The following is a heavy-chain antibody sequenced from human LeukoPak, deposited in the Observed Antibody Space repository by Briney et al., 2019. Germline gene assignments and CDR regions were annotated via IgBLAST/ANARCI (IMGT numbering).Heavy chain of an antibody. J-gene: IGHJ4*02. V-gene: IGHV3-30*18. CDR2: ISYDGSNK. D-gene: IGHD3-3*01. CDR3: AKDREFGVVIGYYFDY. Sequence: GGSLRLSCAASGFTFSIYGMHWVRQAPGKGLEWVAVISYDGSNKYYADSVKGRFTISRDNSKNTLYLQMNSLRAEDTAVYYCAKDREFGVVIGYYFDYWGQGTLVTVSS. CDR1: GFTFSIYG.